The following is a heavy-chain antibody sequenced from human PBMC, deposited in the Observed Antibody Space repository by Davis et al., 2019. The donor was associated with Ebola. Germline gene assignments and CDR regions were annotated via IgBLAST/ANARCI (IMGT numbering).Heavy chain of an antibody. CDR2: IYYSGST. V-gene: IGHV4-59*01. J-gene: IGHJ4*02. CDR1: GGSISSYY. CDR3: ARAGYSSGWFTPPH. D-gene: IGHD6-19*01. Sequence: SETLSLTCTVSGGSISSYYWSWIRQPPGKGLEWIGYIYYSGSTNYNPSLKSRVTISVDTSKNQFSLKLSSVTADDTAVYYCARAGYSSGWFTPPHWGQGTLVTVSS.